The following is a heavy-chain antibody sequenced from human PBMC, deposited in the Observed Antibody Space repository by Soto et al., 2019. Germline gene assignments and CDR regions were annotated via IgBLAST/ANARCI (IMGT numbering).Heavy chain of an antibody. Sequence: EVQLVESGGGLVQPWGSLRLSCAASGFTFSNYWMYWVRQAPGKGLEWVSRINSDGSVSSYADSVKGRLTISRDNVKNTLYLQMDSLRAEDTAVYYCARGDCVGGTCDSLARSLYYDMDVWGKGTTVTVFS. CDR1: GFTFSNYW. CDR2: INSDGSVS. V-gene: IGHV3-74*02. CDR3: ARGDCVGGTCDSLARSLYYDMDV. D-gene: IGHD2-15*01. J-gene: IGHJ6*03.